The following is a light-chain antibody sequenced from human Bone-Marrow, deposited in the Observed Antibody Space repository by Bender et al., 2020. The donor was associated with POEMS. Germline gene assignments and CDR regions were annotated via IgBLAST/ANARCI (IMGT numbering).Light chain of an antibody. CDR2: RNN. J-gene: IGLJ7*01. Sequence: QSVPTQPPSVSGTPGQRVTISCSGSRSNIRSNNVYWYQQVPGTAPKLLIYRNNQRPSGVPDRFSGSKSGTSASLASSGLQSEDEADYDCAAWDVSVNGPVFGGGTQLTVL. CDR1: RSNIRSNN. CDR3: AAWDVSVNGPV. V-gene: IGLV1-44*01.